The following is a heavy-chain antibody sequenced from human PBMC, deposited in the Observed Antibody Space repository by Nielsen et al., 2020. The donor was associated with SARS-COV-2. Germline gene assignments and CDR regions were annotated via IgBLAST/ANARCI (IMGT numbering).Heavy chain of an antibody. CDR1: GYTFRSYG. CDR2: ISTYNDNT. Sequence: ASVKVSCKASGYTFRSYGVSWVRQAPGQGLEWIGWISTYNDNTYFANNFQGRVTMTTDTSTTTAYIELRSLRSDDTAMYYCARDDGSGNEHWGQGTLVTASS. CDR3: ARDDGSGNEH. D-gene: IGHD3-10*01. V-gene: IGHV1-18*01. J-gene: IGHJ4*02.